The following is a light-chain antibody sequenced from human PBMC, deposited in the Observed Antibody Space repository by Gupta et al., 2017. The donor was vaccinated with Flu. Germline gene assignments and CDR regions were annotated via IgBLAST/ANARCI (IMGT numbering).Light chain of an antibody. Sequence: TSNDVGGHNYVSCYQHHPGKVPKLMIHDVSNRPSGVSFRFSGSKSGNTASLTISGLQTADEADYYCCSYTTSGTYVFGTGTKVTVL. CDR3: CSYTTSGTYV. J-gene: IGLJ1*01. CDR1: SNDVGGHNY. V-gene: IGLV2-14*01. CDR2: DVS.